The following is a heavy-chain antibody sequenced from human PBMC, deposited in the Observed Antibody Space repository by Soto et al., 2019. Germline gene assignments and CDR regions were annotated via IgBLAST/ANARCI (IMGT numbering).Heavy chain of an antibody. CDR2: SIPVFGTA. CDR3: AIPLPKQQLVRGAFDH. D-gene: IGHD6-13*01. V-gene: IGHV1-69*01. Sequence: QVQLVQSGAEVKKPGSSVKLSCKTSGGTFRNYAINWVRQAPGQGLEWMGGSIPVFGTANYAQTFQGRFTITADESTSTAYMELSSLRSEDTAVYYCAIPLPKQQLVRGAFDHWGHCTLVTVAS. CDR1: GGTFRNYA. J-gene: IGHJ4*01.